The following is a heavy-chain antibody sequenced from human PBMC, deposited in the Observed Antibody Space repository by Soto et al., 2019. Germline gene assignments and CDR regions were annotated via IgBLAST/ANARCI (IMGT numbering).Heavy chain of an antibody. J-gene: IGHJ3*02. D-gene: IGHD3-3*01. CDR3: VKDLYDFWSGDVFDI. Sequence: LKISCAASGFTFSSYAMSWVRQAPGKGLEWVSAISGSGGSTYYADYVKGLFTISRYNSKITLYLQMNSLRAEDTAVYYCVKDLYDFWSGDVFDIWGQGTMVTVSS. CDR2: ISGSGGST. CDR1: GFTFSSYA. V-gene: IGHV3-23*01.